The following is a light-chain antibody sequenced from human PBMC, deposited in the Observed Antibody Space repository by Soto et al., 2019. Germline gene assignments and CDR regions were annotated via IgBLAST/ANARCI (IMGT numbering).Light chain of an antibody. Sequence: EIVLTQSPGTLSLSPGERATLSCRASQTVTNDYLAWYQQKDGQAPRLLIYDASTRASDIPDRFSGSGSGPEYTLPISKLEHQDLGGYSCQYYGFSPITFGHGTRQEL. V-gene: IGKV3-20*01. J-gene: IGKJ5*01. CDR3: QYYGFSPIT. CDR1: QTVTNDY. CDR2: DAS.